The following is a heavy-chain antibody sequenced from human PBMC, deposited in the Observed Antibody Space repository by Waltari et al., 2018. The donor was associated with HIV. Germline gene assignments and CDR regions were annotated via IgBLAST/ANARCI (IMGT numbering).Heavy chain of an antibody. CDR2: ITSSSSST. CDR1: GFTFRTRA. CDR3: ARDNSGTY. Sequence: EVQLLESGGRLVQPGESLRLSCAASGFTFRTRAMSWIRHAPGKGLEWGSSITSSSSSTYYADSVKGRFTISRDNSKNTLFLQMNSLRAEDTAIYYCARDNSGTYYGQGTLVTVSS. J-gene: IGHJ4*02. D-gene: IGHD1-26*01. V-gene: IGHV3-23*01.